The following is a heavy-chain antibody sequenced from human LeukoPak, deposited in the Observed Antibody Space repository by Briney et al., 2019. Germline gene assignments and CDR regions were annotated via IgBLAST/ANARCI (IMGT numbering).Heavy chain of an antibody. D-gene: IGHD2-15*01. V-gene: IGHV1-69*13. J-gene: IGHJ4*02. Sequence: GATVKVSCKASGGTFSSYAISWVRQAPGQGLEWMGGIIPIFGTANYAQKFQGRVTITADESTSTAYMELSSLRSEDTAVYYCASRGYCSGGSCYSDYWGQGTLVTVSS. CDR1: GGTFSSYA. CDR2: IIPIFGTA. CDR3: ASRGYCSGGSCYSDY.